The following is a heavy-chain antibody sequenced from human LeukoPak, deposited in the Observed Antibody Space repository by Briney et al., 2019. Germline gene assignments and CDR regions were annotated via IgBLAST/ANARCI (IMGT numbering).Heavy chain of an antibody. D-gene: IGHD3-3*01. J-gene: IGHJ6*02. V-gene: IGHV1-2*02. CDR3: ASGLGVVTATDYYGMDV. CDR2: INPNSGGT. Sequence: GASVKVSCKASGYTFTGYYMHWVRQAPGQGLEWMGWINPNSGGTNYAQKFQGRVTMTRDTSISTAYMELSRLRSDDTAVYYCASGLGVVTATDYYGMDVWGQGTTVTVSS. CDR1: GYTFTGYY.